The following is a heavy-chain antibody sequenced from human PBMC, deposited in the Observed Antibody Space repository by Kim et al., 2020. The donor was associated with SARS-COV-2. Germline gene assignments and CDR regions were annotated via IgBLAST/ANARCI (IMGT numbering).Heavy chain of an antibody. J-gene: IGHJ4*02. CDR2: IYYSGST. CDR1: GGSISSSSYY. V-gene: IGHV4-39*07. CDR3: AREGVRGVIAY. Sequence: SETLSLTCTVSGGSISSSSYYWGWIRQPPGKGLEWIGNIYYSGSTYYNSSLESRLTISVDTTKNQFSLKLSSVTAAATAVYYCAREGVRGVIAYWGQGTLVTISS. D-gene: IGHD3-10*01.